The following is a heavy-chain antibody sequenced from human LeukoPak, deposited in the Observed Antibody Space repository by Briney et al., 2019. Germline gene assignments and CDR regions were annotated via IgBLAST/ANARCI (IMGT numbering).Heavy chain of an antibody. CDR3: ARARGATFSSTKYNWFDP. D-gene: IGHD3-16*01. V-gene: IGHV4-30-2*01. CDR2: IYHSGST. CDR1: GGSISSGGYS. Sequence: SQTLSLTCAVSGGSISSGGYSWSWIRQPPGKGLEWIVYIYHSGSTYYNPSLKSRVTISVDRSKNQFSLKLSSVTAADTAVYYCARARGATFSSTKYNWFDPWGQGTLVTVSS. J-gene: IGHJ5*02.